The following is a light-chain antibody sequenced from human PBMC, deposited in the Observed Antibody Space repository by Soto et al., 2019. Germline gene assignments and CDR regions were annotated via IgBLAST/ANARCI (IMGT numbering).Light chain of an antibody. CDR1: QSISNF. Sequence: DIQMTQSPSSLSASVGDRVTITCRASQSISNFLNWYQQKPGKAPKVLIYTASNVQSGVPSRFSGSGSGTDFTLTISSLQPEDFATYYCQQSYSTPSFGQGTKVDIK. V-gene: IGKV1-39*01. CDR3: QQSYSTPS. CDR2: TAS. J-gene: IGKJ1*01.